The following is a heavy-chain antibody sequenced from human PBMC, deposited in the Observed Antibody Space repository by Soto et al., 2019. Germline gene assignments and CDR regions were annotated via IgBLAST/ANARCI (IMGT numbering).Heavy chain of an antibody. CDR2: ISLYSDGT. V-gene: IGHV1-18*01. CDR3: ARVVPGAEAWFGP. CDR1: GYTFSNYG. J-gene: IGHJ5*02. Sequence: ASVKVSCKTSGYTFSNYGIPWVRQAPGQPLEWLGWISLYSDGTNYAQKFQGRVSMTTDTSTTTAYMELRSLRSDDTAVYYCARVVPGAEAWFGPWGQGTLVTVPQ. D-gene: IGHD2-2*01.